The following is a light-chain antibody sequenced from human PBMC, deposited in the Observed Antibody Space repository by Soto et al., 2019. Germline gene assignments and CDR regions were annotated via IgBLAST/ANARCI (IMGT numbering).Light chain of an antibody. J-gene: IGLJ3*02. CDR1: SSDVGSYNL. V-gene: IGLV2-23*01. CDR3: SSYAGSTKVV. CDR2: EGS. Sequence: QSALTQPASVSGSPGQSITISCTGTSSDVGSYNLVSWYQQHPGKAPKLMLYEGSKRPSGISNRFSGSKSGNTASLTISGLQAEDEAYYYCSSYAGSTKVVFGGGTKVTVL.